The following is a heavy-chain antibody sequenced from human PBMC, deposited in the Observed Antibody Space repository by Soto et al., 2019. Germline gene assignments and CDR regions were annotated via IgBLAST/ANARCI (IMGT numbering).Heavy chain of an antibody. Sequence: EVQLVESGGGLVQPGGSLRLSCAASGFTFSSYWMSWVRQAPGKGLEWVANIKQDGSEKYYVDSVKGRFTISRDNAKNSLYLQMNSLRAEDTAVYYCARDPRDGDLYWYFDLWGRGTLVTVSS. V-gene: IGHV3-7*01. CDR3: ARDPRDGDLYWYFDL. J-gene: IGHJ2*01. CDR1: GFTFSSYW. CDR2: IKQDGSEK. D-gene: IGHD4-17*01.